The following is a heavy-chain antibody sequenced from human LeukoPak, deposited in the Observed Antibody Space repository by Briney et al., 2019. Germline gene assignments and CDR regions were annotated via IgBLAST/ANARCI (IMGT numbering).Heavy chain of an antibody. Sequence: PSETLSLTCTVSGGSISSYYWSWIRQPPGKGLEWIGYIYYSGSTNYNPSLKSRVSISVHTSKNQFSLKLSSVTAADTAVYYCARTTEGGYSYGYLYYYYMDVWGKGTTVTISS. J-gene: IGHJ6*03. CDR1: GGSISSYY. CDR3: ARTTEGGYSYGYLYYYYMDV. V-gene: IGHV4-59*01. CDR2: IYYSGST. D-gene: IGHD5-18*01.